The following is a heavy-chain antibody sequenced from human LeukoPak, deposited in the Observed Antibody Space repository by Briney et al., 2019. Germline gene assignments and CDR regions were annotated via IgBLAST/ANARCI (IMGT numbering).Heavy chain of an antibody. J-gene: IGHJ4*02. CDR1: GYTFTRYY. CDR3: AKPHYYYDSSGYGY. CDR2: INHNSGGT. D-gene: IGHD3-22*01. V-gene: IGHV1-2*02. Sequence: GASVKVSCKASGYTFTRYYMHWVRQAPGQGLEWMGWINHNSGGTNYAQKLQGRVTMTRDTSISTAYMELSRLRSDDTAVYYCAKPHYYYDSSGYGYWGQGTLVTVSP.